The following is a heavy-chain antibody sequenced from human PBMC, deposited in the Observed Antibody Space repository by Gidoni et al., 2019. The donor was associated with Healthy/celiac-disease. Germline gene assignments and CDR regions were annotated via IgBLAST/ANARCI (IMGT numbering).Heavy chain of an antibody. J-gene: IGHJ4*02. CDR2: NSAYNGNT. Sequence: QVQLVQSGAEVKKPGASVKVSCKASGYPFTSSGTSWVRQAPGQGLEWMGWNSAYNGNTNYAQKLQGRVTMTADTSTSTAYMELRSLRSDDTAVYYCARDPGGSSWNPFDYGGQGTLVTVSS. V-gene: IGHV1-18*01. D-gene: IGHD6-13*01. CDR1: GYPFTSSG. CDR3: ARDPGGSSWNPFDY.